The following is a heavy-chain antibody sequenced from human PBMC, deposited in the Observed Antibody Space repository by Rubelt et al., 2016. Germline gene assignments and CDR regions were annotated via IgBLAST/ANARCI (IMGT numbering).Heavy chain of an antibody. V-gene: IGHV4-39*01. D-gene: IGHD6-13*01. Sequence: IYYSGSTYYNPSLKSRVTISVDTSKNQFSLKLSSVTAADTAVYYCARRRSIAAAEGMDVWGQGTTVTVSS. CDR3: ARRRSIAAAEGMDV. CDR2: IYYSGST. J-gene: IGHJ6*02.